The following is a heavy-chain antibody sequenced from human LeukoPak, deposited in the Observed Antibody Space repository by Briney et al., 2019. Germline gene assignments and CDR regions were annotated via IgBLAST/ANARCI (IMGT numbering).Heavy chain of an antibody. CDR3: ARYNWARELDY. Sequence: SETLSLTCIASGASSMNYHWTWIRQPPGKGLEWVGYIHSSGTTSYNPSLQSRVTISIETSKNQLSLKLRSVTAADTAVYYCARYNWARELDYWGQGTLVTVSS. CDR1: GASSMNYH. J-gene: IGHJ4*02. V-gene: IGHV4-59*01. D-gene: IGHD5-24*01. CDR2: IHSSGTT.